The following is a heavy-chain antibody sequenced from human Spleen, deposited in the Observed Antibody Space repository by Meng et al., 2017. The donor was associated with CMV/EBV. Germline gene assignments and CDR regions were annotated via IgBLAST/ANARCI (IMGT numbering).Heavy chain of an antibody. CDR2: INPNSGGT. CDR3: ASSKGTYYDFWSGYYRNWYFDL. Sequence: YDMHWVRQAPGQGLEWMGGINPNSGGTNYAQKCQGRVTMTRDTSISTAYMELSRLRSDDTAVYYCASSKGTYYDFWSGYYRNWYFDLWGRGTLVTVSS. J-gene: IGHJ2*01. V-gene: IGHV1-2*02. D-gene: IGHD3-3*01. CDR1: YD.